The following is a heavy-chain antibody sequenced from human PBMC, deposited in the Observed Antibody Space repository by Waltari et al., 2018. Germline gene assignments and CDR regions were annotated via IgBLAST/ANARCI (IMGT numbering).Heavy chain of an antibody. V-gene: IGHV3-7*01. CDR2: RKQDGSET. D-gene: IGHD3-3*01. Sequence: EVQLEESGGGLVQPGGSLRLSCAASGFTFSSYWMTWVRQAPGKGLEWVANRKQDGSETYYADSLKGRFTISRDNAKNSLYLQMNSLRAEDTALYYCARDHVCRGDFWSGYYDSWGQGTLVTVSS. CDR1: GFTFSSYW. J-gene: IGHJ4*02. CDR3: ARDHVCRGDFWSGYYDS.